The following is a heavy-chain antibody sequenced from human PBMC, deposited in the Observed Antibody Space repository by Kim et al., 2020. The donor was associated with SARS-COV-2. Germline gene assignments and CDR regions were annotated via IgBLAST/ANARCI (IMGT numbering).Heavy chain of an antibody. CDR2: INPNSGGT. V-gene: IGHV1-2*06. CDR3: ARAPARYCSGGSCYSDWYFDL. Sequence: ASVKVSCKASGYSFTGYYMDWVRQAPGQGLEWMGRINPNSGGTNYAQKFQGRVTMTRDTSISTAYMELTSLRSDDTAVFYCARAPARYCSGGSCYSDWYFDLWGRGTLVTVSS. J-gene: IGHJ2*01. CDR1: GYSFTGYY. D-gene: IGHD2-15*01.